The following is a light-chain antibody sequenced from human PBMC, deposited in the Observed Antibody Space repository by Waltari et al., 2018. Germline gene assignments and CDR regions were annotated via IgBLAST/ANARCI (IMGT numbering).Light chain of an antibody. J-gene: IGLJ2*01. CDR1: SSEVGDYNY. Sequence: QSALTQPASVSGSPGQSITISCTGTSSEVGDYNYVSWYQQHPGKVPKLMIFEVTNRPSGVSNRFSGSKSGNTASLTISGLQAEDEADYYCCSYTSSHTVVFGGGTKLTVL. CDR2: EVT. CDR3: CSYTSSHTVV. V-gene: IGLV2-14*01.